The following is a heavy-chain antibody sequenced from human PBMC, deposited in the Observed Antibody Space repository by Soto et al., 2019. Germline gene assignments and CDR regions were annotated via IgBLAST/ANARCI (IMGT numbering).Heavy chain of an antibody. CDR3: ARDGSAGWLRHDAFDI. CDR2: INPSGGST. V-gene: IGHV1-46*01. D-gene: IGHD5-12*01. CDR1: GYTFTSYY. J-gene: IGHJ3*02. Sequence: ASVKVSCQASGYTFTSYYMHWVRQAPEQVLEWMGIINPSGGSTSYGQKFQGRVTMTRDTSTSTVYMELSSLRSEDTAVYYCARDGSAGWLRHDAFDIWGQGTMVTVSS.